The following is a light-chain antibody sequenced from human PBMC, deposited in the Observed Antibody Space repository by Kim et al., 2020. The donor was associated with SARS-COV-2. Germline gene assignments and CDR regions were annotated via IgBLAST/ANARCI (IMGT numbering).Light chain of an antibody. CDR3: CSYAGSSTLWV. CDR1: SSDVGSYNL. CDR2: EVS. V-gene: IGLV2-23*02. Sequence: QSALTQPASVSGSPGKSITISCTGTSSDVGSYNLVSWYQQHPGKAPKLMIYEVSKRPSGVSNRFSGSKSGNTASLTISGLQAEDEADYYCCSYAGSSTLWVFGGGTQLTVL. J-gene: IGLJ3*02.